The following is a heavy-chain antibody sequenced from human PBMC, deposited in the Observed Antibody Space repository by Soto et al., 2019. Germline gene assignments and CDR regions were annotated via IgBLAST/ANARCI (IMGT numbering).Heavy chain of an antibody. J-gene: IGHJ3*02. CDR1: GFSLSTSGVG. V-gene: IGHV2-5*02. Sequence: QITLKKSGPTLVKPTQTLTLTCTFSGFSLSTSGVGVGWIRQPPGKALEWVTLIYWDDDKRYSPSLKSRITITKDTSKSQVVLTMSNMDPVDTGTYYCARHIPSGYNDAFDIWGQGTMVTVSS. D-gene: IGHD3-9*01. CDR3: ARHIPSGYNDAFDI. CDR2: IYWDDDK.